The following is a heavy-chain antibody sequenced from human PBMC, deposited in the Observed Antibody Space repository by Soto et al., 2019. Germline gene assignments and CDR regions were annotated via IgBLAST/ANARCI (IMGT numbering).Heavy chain of an antibody. CDR1: GGSISSSNW. CDR3: ARGLPRPEYQLLWSLDYYYYGMDV. D-gene: IGHD2-2*01. CDR2: IYHSGST. V-gene: IGHV4-4*02. J-gene: IGHJ6*02. Sequence: QVQLQESGPGLVKPSGTLSLTCAVSGGSISSSNWWSWVRQPPGKGLEWIGEIYHSGSTNYNPSPRSRATRPGDKAKNQCSLKLVSVTAADTAVYYCARGLPRPEYQLLWSLDYYYYGMDVWGQGTTVTVSS.